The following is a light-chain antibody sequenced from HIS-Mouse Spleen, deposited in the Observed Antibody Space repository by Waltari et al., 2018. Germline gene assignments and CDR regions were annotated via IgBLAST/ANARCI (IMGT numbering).Light chain of an antibody. CDR1: ALPKQY. V-gene: IGLV3-25*03. CDR3: QSADSSGTGWV. Sequence: SYELTQPPSVPVSPGQTARITCSGDALPKQYAYWYQQKPGQAPVRVIYKDSERPSGIPERFSGSSSGTTVTLTISGVQAEDEADYYCQSADSSGTGWVFGGGTKLTVL. CDR2: KDS. J-gene: IGLJ3*02.